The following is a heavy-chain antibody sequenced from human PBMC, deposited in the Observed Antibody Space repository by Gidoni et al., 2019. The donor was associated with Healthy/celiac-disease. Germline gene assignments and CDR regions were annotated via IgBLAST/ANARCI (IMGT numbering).Heavy chain of an antibody. CDR1: GFTFSSYD. CDR2: IGTAGDT. V-gene: IGHV3-13*01. J-gene: IGHJ6*02. CDR3: ARELPPSSGWGMDV. D-gene: IGHD6-19*01. Sequence: EVQLVESGGGLVQPGGSLRLSCPASGFTFSSYDMHWVRQATGKGLEWVSAIGTAGDTYYPGSVKGRFTISRENAKNSLYLQMNSLRAGDTAVYYCARELPPSSGWGMDVWGQGTTVTVSS.